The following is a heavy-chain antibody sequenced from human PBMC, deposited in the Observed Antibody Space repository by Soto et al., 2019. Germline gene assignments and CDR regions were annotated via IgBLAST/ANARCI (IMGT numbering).Heavy chain of an antibody. J-gene: IGHJ6*02. Sequence: XVSLLLSCVGSGFTFSTYSINWVRQAPGKGLEWVSSISSRSDIYYADSVKGRFTISRDNAKNSVSLQMNSLRAEDTAVYYCAREYTAWPLAYGLDVWGQGTTVTVSS. CDR3: AREYTAWPLAYGLDV. CDR1: GFTFSTYS. D-gene: IGHD2-2*02. V-gene: IGHV3-21*01. CDR2: ISSRSDI.